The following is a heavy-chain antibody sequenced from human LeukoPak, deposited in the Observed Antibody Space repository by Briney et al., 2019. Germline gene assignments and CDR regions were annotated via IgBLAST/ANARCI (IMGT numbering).Heavy chain of an antibody. V-gene: IGHV1-18*01. J-gene: IGHJ4*02. D-gene: IGHD2-15*01. CDR3: ARVPSGGPLDY. CDR2: ISAYNGNT. Sequence: ASVKVSCKASGYSFTSYGISWVRQAPGQGLEWMGWISAYNGNTNYAQRLQGRVTMTTDTSTSTAYMELRSLTSDDTAVYCCARVPSGGPLDYWGQGTLVTVSS. CDR1: GYSFTSYG.